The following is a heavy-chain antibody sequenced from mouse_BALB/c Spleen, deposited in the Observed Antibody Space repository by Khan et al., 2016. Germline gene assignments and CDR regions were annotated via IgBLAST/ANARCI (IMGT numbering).Heavy chain of an antibody. D-gene: IGHD1-1*01. J-gene: IGHJ3*01. CDR1: GFDFSRYW. CDR3: ARAGYYGYLAY. Sequence: EVKLLESGGGLVQPGGSLKLSCAASGFDFSRYWMSWVRQAPGKGLEWIGEINPDSSTINYTPSLKDKFISSRDNAKKTMYLQMRKVRSEDTALYYCARAGYYGYLAYWGQGTLVTVSA. CDR2: INPDSSTI. V-gene: IGHV4-1*02.